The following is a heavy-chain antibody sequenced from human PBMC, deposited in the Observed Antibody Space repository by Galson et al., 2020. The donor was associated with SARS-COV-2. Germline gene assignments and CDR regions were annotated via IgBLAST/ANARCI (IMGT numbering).Heavy chain of an antibody. CDR1: GFTFSSYG. CDR3: AKGRVGATASDFDY. D-gene: IGHD1-26*01. CDR2: IRYDGSNK. V-gene: IGHV3-30*02. J-gene: IGHJ4*02. Sequence: GGSLRLSCAASGFTFSSYGMHWVRQAPGKGLEWVAFIRYDGSNKYYADSVKGRFTISRDNSKNTLYLQMNSLRAEDTAVYYCAKGRVGATASDFDYWGQGTLVTVSS.